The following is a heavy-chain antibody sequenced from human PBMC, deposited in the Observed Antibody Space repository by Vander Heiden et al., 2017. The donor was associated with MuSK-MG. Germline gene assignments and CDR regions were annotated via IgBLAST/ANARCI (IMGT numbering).Heavy chain of an antibody. V-gene: IGHV3-73*01. J-gene: IGHJ4*02. CDR3: TRRSNIAAAERYFDY. CDR1: GFTFRGLA. D-gene: IGHD6-13*01. CDR2: IRSKANSYAT. Sequence: EVQLAESGGGLVQPGGSMKLPCAASGFTFRGLAMHWVRQAYGKGLEWVGRIRSKANSYATAYAASVKGRLTISRDDSKNTAYLQMNSLKTEDTAVYYCTRRSNIAAAERYFDYWGQGTLVTVSS.